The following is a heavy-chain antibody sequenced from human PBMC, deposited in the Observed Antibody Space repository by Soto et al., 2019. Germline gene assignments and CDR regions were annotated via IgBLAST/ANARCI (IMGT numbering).Heavy chain of an antibody. CDR1: GASIIGFY. Sequence: ETLSLTCTVSGASIIGFYWSWIRKSAGKGLEWIGRIYATGTTDYNPSLKSRVMMSVDTSKKQFSLKLRSVTAADTAVYYCVRDGTKTLRDWFDPWGQGISVTAPQ. CDR2: IYATGTT. D-gene: IGHD1-1*01. CDR3: VRDGTKTLRDWFDP. V-gene: IGHV4-4*07. J-gene: IGHJ5*02.